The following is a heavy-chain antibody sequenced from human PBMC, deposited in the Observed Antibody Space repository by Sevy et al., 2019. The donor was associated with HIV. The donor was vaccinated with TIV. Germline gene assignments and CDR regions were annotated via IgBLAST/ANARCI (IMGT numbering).Heavy chain of an antibody. V-gene: IGHV3-30*04. CDR2: ISHDERYK. J-gene: IGHJ5*01. CDR1: GFTFSNYD. Sequence: GGSLRLSCAASGFTFSNYDMHWVRQAPGKGLDWVAVISHDERYKYYAESVKVRFTISRDNFKNTLFLQMDSLRPEDTAVYFCARLVSCGGDCYDLDSWGQGALVTVSS. D-gene: IGHD2-21*02. CDR3: ARLVSCGGDCYDLDS.